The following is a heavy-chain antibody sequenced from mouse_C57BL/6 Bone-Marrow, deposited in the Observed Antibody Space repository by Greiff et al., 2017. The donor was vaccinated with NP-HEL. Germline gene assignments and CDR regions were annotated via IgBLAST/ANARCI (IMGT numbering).Heavy chain of an antibody. D-gene: IGHD1-1*01. CDR3: ALYYGSSPYYFDY. CDR2: IYPGGGYT. J-gene: IGHJ2*01. V-gene: IGHV1-63*01. Sequence: QVQLQQSGAELVRPGTSVKMSCKASGYTFTNYWIGWAKQRPGHGLEWIGDIYPGGGYTNYNEKFKGKATLTADKSSSTAYMQFSSLTSEDSAIYYCALYYGSSPYYFDYWGQGTTLTVSS. CDR1: GYTFTNYW.